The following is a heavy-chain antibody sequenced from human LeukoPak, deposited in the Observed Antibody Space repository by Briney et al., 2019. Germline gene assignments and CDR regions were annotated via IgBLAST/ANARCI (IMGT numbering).Heavy chain of an antibody. D-gene: IGHD3-16*01. CDR3: AKSLGHRYYYYMDV. Sequence: PGGSLRLSCAASGFTFSSYSMNWVRQAPGKGLEWVAVISYDGSNKYYADSVKGRFTISRDNSKNTLYLQMNSLRAEDTSVYYCAKSLGHRYYYYMDVWGKGTTVTVSS. V-gene: IGHV3-30*18. CDR1: GFTFSSYS. CDR2: ISYDGSNK. J-gene: IGHJ6*03.